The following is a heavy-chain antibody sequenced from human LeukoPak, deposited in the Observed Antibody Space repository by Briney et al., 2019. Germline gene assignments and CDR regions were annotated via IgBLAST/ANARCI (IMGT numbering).Heavy chain of an antibody. D-gene: IGHD3-10*01. CDR2: ISYDGSNN. J-gene: IGHJ4*02. CDR3: ARDSGFSGAQRGEF. V-gene: IGHV3-30*04. Sequence: GGPLRLSCAASGFTFSSYAMHWVRQAPGKGQEWVAVISYDGSNNYYADSVKGRFTISRDNSKNSLYLQMNSLRADDTAVYYCARDSGFSGAQRGEFWGQGTLVTVSS. CDR1: GFTFSSYA.